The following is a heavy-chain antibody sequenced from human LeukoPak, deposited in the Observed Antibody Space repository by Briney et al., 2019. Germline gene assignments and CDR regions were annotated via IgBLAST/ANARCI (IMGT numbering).Heavy chain of an antibody. J-gene: IGHJ4*02. Sequence: GGSLRLSCAASGFTFSSYGMHWVRQAPGKGLEWVAVIWYDGSNKYYADSVKGRFTISRDNSKNTLYLQMNSLRAEDTAVYYCAKDRYSSSPSFDYWGQGTLVTVSS. CDR2: IWYDGSNK. V-gene: IGHV3-30*02. CDR1: GFTFSSYG. D-gene: IGHD6-6*01. CDR3: AKDRYSSSPSFDY.